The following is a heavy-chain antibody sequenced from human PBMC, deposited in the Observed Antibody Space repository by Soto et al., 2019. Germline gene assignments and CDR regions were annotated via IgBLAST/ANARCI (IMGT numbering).Heavy chain of an antibody. CDR1: GGSFSGYY. CDR2: INHSGST. CDR3: ARGRDDFWSGYYHWFDP. V-gene: IGHV4-34*01. J-gene: IGHJ5*02. Sequence: SETLSLTCAVYGGSFSGYYWSWIRQPPGKGLEWIGEINHSGSTNYNPSLKSRVTISVDTSKNQFSLKLSSVTAADTAVYYCARGRDDFWSGYYHWFDPWGQGTLVTVSS. D-gene: IGHD3-3*01.